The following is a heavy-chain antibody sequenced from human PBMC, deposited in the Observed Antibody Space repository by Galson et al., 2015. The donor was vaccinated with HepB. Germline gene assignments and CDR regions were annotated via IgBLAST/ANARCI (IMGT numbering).Heavy chain of an antibody. D-gene: IGHD3-3*01. V-gene: IGHV3-48*01. CDR1: GFTFSSYS. J-gene: IGHJ5*02. CDR3: ARDFARFLEWHNWFDP. CDR2: ISSSSSTI. Sequence: SLRLSCAASGFTFSSYSMNWVRQAPGKGLEWVSYISSSSSTIYYADSVKGRFTISRDNAKNSLYLQMNSLRAEDTAVYYCARDFARFLEWHNWFDPWGQGTLVTVSS.